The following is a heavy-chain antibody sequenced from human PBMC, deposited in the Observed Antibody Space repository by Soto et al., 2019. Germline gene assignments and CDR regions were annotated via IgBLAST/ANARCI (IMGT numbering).Heavy chain of an antibody. CDR3: AKDYGGSYRVYYFDY. J-gene: IGHJ4*02. CDR2: ISGSGGST. Sequence: GGSLRLSCAASGFTFSSYAMSWVRQAPGKGLEWVSAISGSGGSTYYADSVKGRFTISRDNSKNTLYLQMNSLRAEDTAVYYCAKDYGGSYRVYYFDYWGQGTLVTVSS. D-gene: IGHD1-26*01. CDR1: GFTFSSYA. V-gene: IGHV3-23*01.